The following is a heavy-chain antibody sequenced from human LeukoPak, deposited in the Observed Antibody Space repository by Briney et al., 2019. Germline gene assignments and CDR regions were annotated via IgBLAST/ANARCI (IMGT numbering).Heavy chain of an antibody. V-gene: IGHV4-59*01. CDR1: GASISSCY. J-gene: IGHJ4*02. Sequence: PSEILSLTCTVSGASISSCYWSWMRQPPGKGLEWIGYIYYSGSTNYNPSLKSRVTISVDTSKNQFSLKLSSVTAADTAVYYCARGRRRDGYNFDYWGQGTLVTVSS. D-gene: IGHD5-24*01. CDR3: ARGRRRDGYNFDY. CDR2: IYYSGST.